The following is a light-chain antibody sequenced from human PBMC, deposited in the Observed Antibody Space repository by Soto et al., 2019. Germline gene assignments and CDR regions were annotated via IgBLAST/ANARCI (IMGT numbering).Light chain of an antibody. CDR3: SSYSSSSTLVV. Sequence: QSALTQPASVSGSPGQSITISCTGTRSDVGGFTYVSWYQQHPGKAPKLMIFDVSYRPSGISNRFSGSKSGNTASLTISGLQAEDEADYYCSSYSSSSTLVVFGGGTKLTVL. CDR1: RSDVGGFTY. V-gene: IGLV2-14*03. CDR2: DVS. J-gene: IGLJ2*01.